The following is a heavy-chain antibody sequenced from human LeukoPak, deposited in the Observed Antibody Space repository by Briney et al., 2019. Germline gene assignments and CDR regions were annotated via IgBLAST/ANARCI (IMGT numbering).Heavy chain of an antibody. CDR2: IIPIFGIA. CDR3: ARTLGDYPDY. D-gene: IGHD4-17*01. CDR1: GGTFSSYA. Sequence: GASVKVSCKASGGTFSSYAISWVRQAPGQGLEWMGRIIPIFGIANYAQKFQGRDTITADKSTSTAYMELSSLRSEDTAVYYCARTLGDYPDYWGQGTLVTVSS. J-gene: IGHJ4*02. V-gene: IGHV1-69*04.